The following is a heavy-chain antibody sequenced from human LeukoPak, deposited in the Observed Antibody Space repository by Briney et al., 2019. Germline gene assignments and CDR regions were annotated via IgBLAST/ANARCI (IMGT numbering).Heavy chain of an antibody. CDR2: ISSSSSYI. CDR3: ARAGQQWLGFDY. D-gene: IGHD6-19*01. CDR1: GFTFSSYS. J-gene: IGHJ4*02. V-gene: IGHV3-21*01. Sequence: PGGSLRLSCAASGFTFSSYSMNWVRQAPGKGLEWVSSISSSSSYIYYADSVKGRFTISRDNAKNSLYLQMNSLRAEDTAVYYCARAGQQWLGFDYWGQGTLVTVSS.